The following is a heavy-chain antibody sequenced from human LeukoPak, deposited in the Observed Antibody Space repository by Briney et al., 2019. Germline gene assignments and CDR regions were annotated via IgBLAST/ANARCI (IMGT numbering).Heavy chain of an antibody. CDR1: GYTFTSYG. CDR2: ISAYNGNT. V-gene: IGHV1-18*01. D-gene: IGHD3-22*01. CDR3: ARRAYYYDSSGYYHEGPFDY. Sequence: GASVKVSCKASGYTFTSYGISWVLQAPGHGLEWMGWISAYNGNTNYAQKLQGRVTMTTDTSTSTAYMELRSLRSDDTAVYYCARRAYYYDSSGYYHEGPFDYWGQGTLVTVSS. J-gene: IGHJ4*02.